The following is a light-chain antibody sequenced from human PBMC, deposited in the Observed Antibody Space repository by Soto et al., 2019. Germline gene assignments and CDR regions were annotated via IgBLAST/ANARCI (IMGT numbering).Light chain of an antibody. CDR3: QQYDDWPFT. CDR2: SAS. J-gene: IGKJ2*01. V-gene: IGKV3-15*01. CDR1: QSVRSN. Sequence: EIVMTQSPATLSVSPGERATLSCRASQSVRSNLAWHQQKPGQAPRLLTSSASIRATGIPARFSGSGSGTDFTLTISSLQSEDFAIYYCQQYDDWPFTFGQGTKLEIK.